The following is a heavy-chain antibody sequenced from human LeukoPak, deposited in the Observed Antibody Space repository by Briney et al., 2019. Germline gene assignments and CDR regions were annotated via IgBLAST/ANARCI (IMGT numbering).Heavy chain of an antibody. V-gene: IGHV3-23*01. J-gene: IGHJ5*02. CDR1: GFTFTRYA. D-gene: IGHD2-21*02. CDR2: ISISGDGT. CDR3: AKDLLFPKFGSES. Sequence: QPGGSLRLSCAASGFTFTRYALSWVRQAPGKGLEWVSAISISGDGTYYADSVKGRFTISRDNSRNMLFLQMNSLTTEDTAVYYCAKDLLFPKFGSESWGQGTLVTVSS.